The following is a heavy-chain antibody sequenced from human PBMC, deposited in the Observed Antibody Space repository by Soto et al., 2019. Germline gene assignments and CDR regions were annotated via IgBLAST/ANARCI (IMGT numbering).Heavy chain of an antibody. CDR2: ISDDAITR. J-gene: IGHJ4*02. V-gene: IGHV3-74*01. CDR1: GVSLSGFW. D-gene: IGHD5-12*01. CDR3: AREVPISAVNYIDH. Sequence: XGSLRLSCAASGVSLSGFWMHWIRQAPGKGLVWVARISDDAITRSYADFVEGRFTISRDNAKNMVYLQLNSLTTDDTAFYYCAREVPISAVNYIDHWGQGALVTVSS.